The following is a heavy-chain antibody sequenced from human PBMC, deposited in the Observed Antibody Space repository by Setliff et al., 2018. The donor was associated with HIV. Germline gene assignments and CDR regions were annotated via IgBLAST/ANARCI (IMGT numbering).Heavy chain of an antibody. D-gene: IGHD3-16*02. Sequence: PSETLSLTCTVSGRSISSYYWSWIRQPPGKGLEWIGYIYYSGSPNYNPSLKSRVTISVDTSKNQFSLKLGSVTAADTAVYYCARHMGRAYYDYAGGSYRRGDAFDIWGLGTMVTVSS. CDR3: ARHMGRAYYDYAGGSYRRGDAFDI. V-gene: IGHV4-59*08. J-gene: IGHJ3*02. CDR2: IYYSGSP. CDR1: GRSISSYY.